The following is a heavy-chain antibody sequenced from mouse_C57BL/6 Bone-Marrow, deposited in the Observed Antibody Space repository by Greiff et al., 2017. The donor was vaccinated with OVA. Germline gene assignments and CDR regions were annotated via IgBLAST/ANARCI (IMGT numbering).Heavy chain of an antibody. Sequence: VQGVESGPGLVQPSQSLSITCTFSGFSLTSYGVHWVRQSPGKGLEWLGVIWSGGSTDYNAAFISRLSISKDNSKSQVFFKMNSLQADDTAIYYCARTDWFAYWGQGTLVTVSA. CDR3: ARTDWFAY. V-gene: IGHV2-2*01. CDR2: IWSGGST. CDR1: GFSLTSYG. J-gene: IGHJ3*01.